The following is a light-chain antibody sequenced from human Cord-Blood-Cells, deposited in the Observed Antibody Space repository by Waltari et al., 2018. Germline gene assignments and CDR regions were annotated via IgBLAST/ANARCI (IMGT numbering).Light chain of an antibody. Sequence: QSALTQPASVSGSPGQSITISCTGTSSDVGGYNYVSWYQQPPGKAPKLMIYEVSNWPSGVSNRFSGSKSGNTASLTISGLQAEDEADYYCSSYTSSIYVFGTGTKVTVL. J-gene: IGLJ1*01. V-gene: IGLV2-14*01. CDR1: SSDVGGYNY. CDR2: EVS. CDR3: SSYTSSIYV.